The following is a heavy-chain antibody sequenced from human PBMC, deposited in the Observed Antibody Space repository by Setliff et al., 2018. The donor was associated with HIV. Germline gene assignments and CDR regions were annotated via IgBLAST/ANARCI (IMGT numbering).Heavy chain of an antibody. D-gene: IGHD3-10*01. J-gene: IGHJ4*02. CDR1: YDTISTADYY. CDR3: ARLSTTSRDFDS. V-gene: IGHV4-30-4*01. CDR2: VSYTGTT. Sequence: SETLSLTCTASYDTISTADYYWSWIRQPPGKGLEWIGFVSYTGTTRYSPSLKGRITISIDTSKNQFSLQLSSVTAADTAVYYCARLSTTSRDFDSWGQGTLVTVSS.